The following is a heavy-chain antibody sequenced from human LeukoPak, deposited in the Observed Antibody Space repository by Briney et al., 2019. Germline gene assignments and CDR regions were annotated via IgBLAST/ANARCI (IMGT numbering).Heavy chain of an antibody. V-gene: IGHV4-34*01. CDR1: GGSFSDYY. D-gene: IGHD1-26*01. J-gene: IGHJ4*02. Sequence: PSETLSLTCAVYGGSFSDYYWSWIRQPPGKGLEWIGEINRSGSTNYKPSLKSRVTISVDTSKNQFSLRLTSVTAADTAVYYCASAATSGTYNFDSWGQGTLVTVSS. CDR3: ASAATSGTYNFDS. CDR2: INRSGST.